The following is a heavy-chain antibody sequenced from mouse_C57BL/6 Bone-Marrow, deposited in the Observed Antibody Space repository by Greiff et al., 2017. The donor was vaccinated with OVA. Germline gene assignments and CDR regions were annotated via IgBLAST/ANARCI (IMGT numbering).Heavy chain of an antibody. J-gene: IGHJ2*01. CDR3: ARLYSNYVDY. Sequence: QVQLQQSGPELVKPGASVKISCKASGYAFSSPWMNWVKQRPGKGLEWIGRIYPGDGDTNYNGKFKGKATLTADKSSSTAYMQLSSLTSEDSAVYFCARLYSNYVDYWGQGTTLTVSS. V-gene: IGHV1-82*01. D-gene: IGHD2-5*01. CDR2: IYPGDGDT. CDR1: GYAFSSPW.